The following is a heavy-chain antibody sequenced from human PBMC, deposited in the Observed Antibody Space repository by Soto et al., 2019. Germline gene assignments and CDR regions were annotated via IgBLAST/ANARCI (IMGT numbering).Heavy chain of an antibody. J-gene: IGHJ4*02. Sequence: QVQLVQSGAEVKKPGASVKVSCKAAGYAFTSYGISFLRQAPGQALEWMGWINIYNGNTNYAQKFQGRFIMTTDTSTNTAYMELRSLRSDDTAVYYCARDWCSGGSCYLFFDYWGQGTLVTVSS. V-gene: IGHV1-18*04. D-gene: IGHD2-15*01. CDR3: ARDWCSGGSCYLFFDY. CDR2: INIYNGNT. CDR1: GYAFTSYG.